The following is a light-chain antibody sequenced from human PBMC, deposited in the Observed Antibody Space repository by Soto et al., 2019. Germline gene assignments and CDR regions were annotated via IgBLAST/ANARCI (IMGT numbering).Light chain of an antibody. CDR2: AAS. V-gene: IGKV3-15*01. CDR1: HSVRSN. J-gene: IGKJ4*01. Sequence: ETVMTQSPVTLSLSPGDRATLSCRASHSVRSNLAWYQQKPGQPPRLLIYAASTRATGIPGRFSGSGSGTEFTLTISSLQSEASAVYYCKQYNDWPPLTFGGGTKVEIK. CDR3: KQYNDWPPLT.